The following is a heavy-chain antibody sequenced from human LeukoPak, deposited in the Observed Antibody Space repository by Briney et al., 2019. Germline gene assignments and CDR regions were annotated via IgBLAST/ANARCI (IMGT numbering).Heavy chain of an antibody. V-gene: IGHV3-30*03. CDR2: ISNDGRSK. J-gene: IGHJ4*02. CDR1: GFPFTNYA. D-gene: IGHD5-18*01. CDR3: ARENSYGAPLDY. Sequence: GGSLRLSCAASGFPFTNYAMHWVRQAPGKGLEWVAVISNDGRSKYHADSVKGRFTISRDDSKKTVYLQMNSLRGADSAVYFCARENSYGAPLDYWGQGSLVTVSS.